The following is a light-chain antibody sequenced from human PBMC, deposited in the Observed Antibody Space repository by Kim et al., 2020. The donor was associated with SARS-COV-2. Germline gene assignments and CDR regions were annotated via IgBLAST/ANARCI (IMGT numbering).Light chain of an antibody. CDR2: KIS. V-gene: IGKV2-30*02. Sequence: ALTQSPLYLSVTLGQPASISCRSNQGLVHSDGKTYLHWLQQRPGQSPRRLINKISNRDSGVPDRFSGSGSGTDFTLKISRVEAEDVGIYYCMQGTDWPRTFGQGTKVDIK. CDR1: QGLVHSDGKTY. J-gene: IGKJ1*01. CDR3: MQGTDWPRT.